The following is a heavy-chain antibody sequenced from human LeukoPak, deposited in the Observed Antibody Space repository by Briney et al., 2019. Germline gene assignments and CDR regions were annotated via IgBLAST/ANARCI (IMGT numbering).Heavy chain of an antibody. V-gene: IGHV3-7*01. CDR2: IKQDGSEK. J-gene: IGHJ6*02. D-gene: IGHD3-9*01. CDR3: ARLRADWLLYYYYYGMDV. CDR1: GFTFSSYW. Sequence: PGGSLRLSCAASGFTFSSYWMSWVRQAPGKGLGWVANIKQDGSEKYYVDSVKGRFPISRDNAKNSLYLQMNSLRAEDTAVYYCARLRADWLLYYYYYGMDVWGQGTTVTVSS.